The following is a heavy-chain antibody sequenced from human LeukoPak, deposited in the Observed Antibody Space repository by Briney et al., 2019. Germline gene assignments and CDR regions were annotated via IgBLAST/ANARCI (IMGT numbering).Heavy chain of an antibody. V-gene: IGHV4-39*01. CDR2: IYYTGSS. J-gene: IGHJ4*02. Sequence: SETLSLTCTVSGVSIIGSSHYWGWVRQPPGKGLEWIGSIYYTGSSEYNPSLKSRVTLAVDTAKNQFSLNLKSVTAAVAAVYYCARQYSVTVMVPAAPDPPFDYWGQGTLVTVSS. D-gene: IGHD2-2*01. CDR1: GVSIIGSSHY. CDR3: ARQYSVTVMVPAAPDPPFDY.